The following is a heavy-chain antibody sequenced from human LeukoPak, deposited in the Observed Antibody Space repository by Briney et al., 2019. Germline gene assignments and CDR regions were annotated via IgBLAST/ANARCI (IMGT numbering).Heavy chain of an antibody. V-gene: IGHV3-21*04. CDR3: ARARPRSGWFGPYFDY. CDR1: GFTFSSYS. CDR2: ISSSSSYI. D-gene: IGHD6-19*01. J-gene: IGHJ4*02. Sequence: GGSLRLSCAASGFTFSSYSMNWVRQAPGKGLEWVSSISSSSSYIYYADSVKGRFTISRDNAKNSLYLQMNSLRAEDTAVYYCARARPRSGWFGPYFDYWGQGTLVTVSS.